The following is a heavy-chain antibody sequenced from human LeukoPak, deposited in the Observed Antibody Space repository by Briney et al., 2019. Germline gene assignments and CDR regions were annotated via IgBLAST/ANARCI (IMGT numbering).Heavy chain of an antibody. D-gene: IGHD3-22*01. CDR3: ARDQMPYYYDSSGYYYLFDI. V-gene: IGHV1-18*01. CDR1: GYTFTSYG. Sequence: ASVKVSCKASGYTFTSYGISWVRQAPGQGLEWMGWISAYNGNTNYAQKLQGRVTMTTDTSKSTAYMELRSLRSDDTAVYYCARDQMPYYYDSSGYYYLFDIWGQGTMVTVSS. J-gene: IGHJ3*02. CDR2: ISAYNGNT.